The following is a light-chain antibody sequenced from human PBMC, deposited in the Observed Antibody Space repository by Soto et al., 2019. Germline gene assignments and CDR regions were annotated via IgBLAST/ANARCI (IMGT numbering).Light chain of an antibody. Sequence: QSVLTQPPSVSGAPGQRVTISCTGSSSNIGAGYDVHWYQQLPGTAPKLLIYGNSNRPSGVPDRFSGSKSGTSASLAITGLHTEDAADYYCESYDRGLGLCVFAGGTTLTAL. J-gene: IGLJ3*02. CDR1: SSNIGAGYD. V-gene: IGLV1-40*01. CDR2: GNS. CDR3: ESYDRGLGLCV.